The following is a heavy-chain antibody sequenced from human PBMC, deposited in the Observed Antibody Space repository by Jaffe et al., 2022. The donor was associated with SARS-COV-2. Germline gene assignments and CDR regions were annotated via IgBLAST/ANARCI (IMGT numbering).Heavy chain of an antibody. J-gene: IGHJ6*02. CDR1: GFTFSSYS. V-gene: IGHV3-21*01. CDR3: ARDFFIPSTYYYDSSFYGMDV. CDR2: ISSSSSYI. D-gene: IGHD3-22*01. Sequence: EVQLVESGGGLVKPGGSLRLSCAASGFTFSSYSMNWVRQAPGKGLEWVSSISSSSSYIYYADSVKGRFTISRDNAKNSLYLQMNSLRAEDTAVYYCARDFFIPSTYYYDSSFYGMDVWGQGTTVTVSS.